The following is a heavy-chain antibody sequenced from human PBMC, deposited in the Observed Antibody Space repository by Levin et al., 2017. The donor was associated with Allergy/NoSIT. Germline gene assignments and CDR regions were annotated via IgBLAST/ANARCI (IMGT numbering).Heavy chain of an antibody. D-gene: IGHD4-17*01. V-gene: IGHV3-23*01. CDR3: AKFRGEDGDLDY. CDR2: ISGSRPNT. CDR1: GFTFSSYV. Sequence: LSLTCAASGFTFSSYVTTWVRPAPGKGLEWISAISGSRPNTYYADSVKGRFTISRDNSKSTLYLQMNSLRVEDTAVYYCAKFRGEDGDLDYWGQGTLVTVSS. J-gene: IGHJ4*02.